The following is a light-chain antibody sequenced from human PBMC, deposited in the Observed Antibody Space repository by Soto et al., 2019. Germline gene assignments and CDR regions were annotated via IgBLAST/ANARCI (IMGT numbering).Light chain of an antibody. CDR2: KAC. CDR1: QNISSR. Sequence: DLELTQSPSTLSASLGERVTLTCRASQNISSRLSWYQQKPGKAPNHLLYKACDLESGVPSSFSGSGSGTEFTLTISSLQPDDSATYYWQHYYGYSRTFGQGTKVEIK. CDR3: QHYYGYSRT. V-gene: IGKV1-5*03. J-gene: IGKJ1*01.